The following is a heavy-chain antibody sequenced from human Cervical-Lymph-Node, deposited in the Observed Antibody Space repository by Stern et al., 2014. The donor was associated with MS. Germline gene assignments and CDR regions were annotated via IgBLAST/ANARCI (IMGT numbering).Heavy chain of an antibody. J-gene: IGHJ6*02. CDR2: VIPIFGTT. CDR3: ARDNDDNGMDV. V-gene: IGHV1-69*01. Sequence: MQLVESGAEVKKPGSSVKVSCKASGGTFINHAISWVRQAPGQGLEWMGGVIPIFGTTHYAQKFQGRFTITADESATTAYMELTSLRSQDTAVYYCARDNDDNGMDVWGQGTTVIVSS. CDR1: GGTFINHA. D-gene: IGHD2-8*01.